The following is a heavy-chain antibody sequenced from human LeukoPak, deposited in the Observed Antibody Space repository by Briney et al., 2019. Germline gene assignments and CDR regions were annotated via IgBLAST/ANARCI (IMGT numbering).Heavy chain of an antibody. CDR2: IYYSGST. CDR3: ARHLYYYDSRGPIYYFDY. V-gene: IGHV4-61*05. CDR1: GGSISSSSYY. D-gene: IGHD3-22*01. Sequence: PSETLSLTCTVSGGSISSSSYYWGWIRQPPGKGLEWIGYIYYSGSTNYNPSLKSRVTISVDTSKNQVSLKLSSVTAADTAVYYCARHLYYYDSRGPIYYFDYWGQGTLVTVSS. J-gene: IGHJ4*02.